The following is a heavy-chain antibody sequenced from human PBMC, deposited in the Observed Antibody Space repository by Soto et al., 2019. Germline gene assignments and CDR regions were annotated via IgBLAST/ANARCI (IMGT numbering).Heavy chain of an antibody. CDR3: ARDRAAVAGSYYYYGMDV. CDR2: IYHSGST. V-gene: IGHV4-4*02. J-gene: IGHJ6*02. CDR1: GGSISSSNW. D-gene: IGHD6-19*01. Sequence: SETLSLTCAVSGGSISSSNWWSWVRQPPGKGLEWIGEIYHSGSTNYNPSLKSRVTISVDKSKNQFSLKLSSVTAADTAVYYCARDRAAVAGSYYYYGMDVWGQGTTVTVSS.